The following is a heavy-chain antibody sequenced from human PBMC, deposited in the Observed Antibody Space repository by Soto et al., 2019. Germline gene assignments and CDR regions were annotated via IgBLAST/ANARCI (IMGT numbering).Heavy chain of an antibody. CDR1: GGSISSSSYY. CDR2: IYYSGST. D-gene: IGHD2-2*01. CDR3: ARQGDGCSSTSCYPSPFDY. Sequence: SETLSRTCTVSGGSISSSSYYWGWIRQPPGKGLEWIGSIYYSGSTYYNPSLKSRVTISVDTSKNQSSLKLSSVTAADTAVYNCARQGDGCSSTSCYPSPFDYWGQATLVTVSS. J-gene: IGHJ4*02. V-gene: IGHV4-39*01.